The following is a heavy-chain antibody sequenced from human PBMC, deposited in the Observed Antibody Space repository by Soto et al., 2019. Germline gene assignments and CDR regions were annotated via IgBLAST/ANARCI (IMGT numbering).Heavy chain of an antibody. CDR3: ARGGDLNFDWYYSQDYYGMDV. J-gene: IGHJ6*02. Sequence: GASVKVSCKASGGTFSSYAISWVRQAPGQGLEWMGGIIPIFGTANYAQKFQGRVTITADESTSTAYMKLSSLRSEDTAVYYCARGGDLNFDWYYSQDYYGMDVWGQGTTVTVSS. CDR2: IIPIFGTA. D-gene: IGHD3-9*01. V-gene: IGHV1-69*13. CDR1: GGTFSSYA.